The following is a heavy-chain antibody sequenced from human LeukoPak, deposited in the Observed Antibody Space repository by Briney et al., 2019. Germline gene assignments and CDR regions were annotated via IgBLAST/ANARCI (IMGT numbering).Heavy chain of an antibody. CDR3: ARAATRYCSGGSCYRYRTYWYFDL. CDR1: GGSISSYY. CDR2: IYYSGST. V-gene: IGHV4-59*01. Sequence: SETLSLTRTVSGGSISSYYWSWIRQPPGKGLEWIGYIYYSGSTNYNPSLKSRVTISVDTSKNQFSLKLSSVTAADTAVYYCARAATRYCSGGSCYRYRTYWYFDLWGRGTLVTVSS. J-gene: IGHJ2*01. D-gene: IGHD2-15*01.